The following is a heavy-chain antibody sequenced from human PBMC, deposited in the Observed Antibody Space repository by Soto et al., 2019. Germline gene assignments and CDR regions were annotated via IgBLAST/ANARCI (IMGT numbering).Heavy chain of an antibody. D-gene: IGHD6-6*01. CDR1: SGSISSGGYS. CDR3: ASGSHVPHY. V-gene: IGHV4-30-2*06. J-gene: IGHJ4*02. CDR2: ISHSGST. Sequence: QLQLQESGSGLVKPSQTLSLTCAVSSGSISSGGYSWSWIRQSPGKGLEWIGYISHSGSTYYNPSRKXRXTXXVDRSKNQFSLKLSSVTAADTAVYYCASGSHVPHYWGQGTLVTVSS.